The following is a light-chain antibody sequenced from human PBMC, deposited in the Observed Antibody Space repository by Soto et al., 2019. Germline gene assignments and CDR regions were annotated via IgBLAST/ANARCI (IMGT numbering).Light chain of an antibody. CDR2: GAP. V-gene: IGKV3-20*01. CDR3: QQYETSPFT. J-gene: IGKJ4*01. Sequence: EIVLTQSPGTLSLSPGERATLPCRASQSVDSSHLARYQHRPGRAPRLLVYGAPRTATVVPDRLIGSRSGVYLTLSIRRLESDDFGVYYCQQYETSPFTFGGGTKVDI. CDR1: QSVDSSH.